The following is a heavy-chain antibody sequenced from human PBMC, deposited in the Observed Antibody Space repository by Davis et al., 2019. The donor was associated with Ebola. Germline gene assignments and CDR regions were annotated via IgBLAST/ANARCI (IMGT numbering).Heavy chain of an antibody. V-gene: IGHV4-31*03. CDR3: ARTPYCSGGSCYSNPHFDY. D-gene: IGHD2-15*01. CDR2: IYYSGST. CDR1: GGSIRSSDYY. J-gene: IGHJ4*02. Sequence: SETLSLTCTVSGGSIRSSDYYWGWIRQPPGKGLEWIGYIYYSGSTYYNPSLKSRVTISVDTSRNQFSLKLSSVTAADTAVYYCARTPYCSGGSCYSNPHFDYWGQGTLVAVSS.